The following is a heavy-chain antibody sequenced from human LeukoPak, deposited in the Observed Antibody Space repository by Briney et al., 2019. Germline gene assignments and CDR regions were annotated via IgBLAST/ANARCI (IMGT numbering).Heavy chain of an antibody. CDR1: GFTFGSYN. CDR2: IKSKTDGGTT. V-gene: IGHV3-15*01. Sequence: GGSLRLSCAASGFTFGSYNMHWVRQAPGKGLEWVGRIKSKTDGGTTDYAAPVKGRFTISRDDSKNTLYLQMNSLKTEDTAVYYCTTDRTHYDSSGLVIDYWGQGTLVTVSS. J-gene: IGHJ4*02. D-gene: IGHD3-22*01. CDR3: TTDRTHYDSSGLVIDY.